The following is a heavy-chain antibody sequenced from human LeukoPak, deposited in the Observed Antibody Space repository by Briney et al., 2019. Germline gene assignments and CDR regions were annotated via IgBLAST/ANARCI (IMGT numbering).Heavy chain of an antibody. CDR1: GFTFSSYA. Sequence: GGSLRLSCAASGFTFSSYAMSWVRQAPGKGLEWVSGISGSGGTTYYADSVKGRFTISRDDSRNTLYLQLSSLRAEDTAVYYCAKDLITMVRGSPMDVWGQGTTVTVSS. J-gene: IGHJ6*02. CDR3: AKDLITMVRGSPMDV. D-gene: IGHD3-10*01. V-gene: IGHV3-23*01. CDR2: ISGSGGTT.